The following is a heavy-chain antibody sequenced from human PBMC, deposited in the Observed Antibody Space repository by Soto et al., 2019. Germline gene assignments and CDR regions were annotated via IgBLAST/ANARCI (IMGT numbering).Heavy chain of an antibody. CDR1: GFIFSDYA. D-gene: IGHD4-17*01. Sequence: GGSLRLSCAASGFIFSDYAMSWVRQAPGKGLEWVSTITGNGGVTDSADSVMGRFTISRDNSKDTLYLQMNSLKAEDTALYYCAKERDYGDRQWYFDVWGRGTLVTVSS. CDR2: ITGNGGVT. V-gene: IGHV3-23*01. J-gene: IGHJ2*01. CDR3: AKERDYGDRQWYFDV.